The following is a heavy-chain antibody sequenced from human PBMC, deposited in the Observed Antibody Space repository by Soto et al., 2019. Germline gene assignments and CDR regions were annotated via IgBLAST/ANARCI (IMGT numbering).Heavy chain of an antibody. CDR2: ISSSSSTI. CDR3: ATHDGPAAAGLVLDF. J-gene: IGHJ4*02. V-gene: IGHV3-48*04. Sequence: GGSLRLSCAASGFTFSSYSMNWVRQAPGKGLEWVSYISSSSSTIYYADSVKGRFIISRDNAKNSLYLQMNSLRAEDTAVYYCATHDGPAAAGLVLDFWGQGTLVTVSS. CDR1: GFTFSSYS. D-gene: IGHD6-13*01.